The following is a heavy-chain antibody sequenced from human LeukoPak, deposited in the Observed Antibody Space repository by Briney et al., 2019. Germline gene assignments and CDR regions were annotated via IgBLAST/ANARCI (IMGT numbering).Heavy chain of an antibody. Sequence: SVKVSCKASGGTFSSYAISWVRQAPGQGLGWMGGIIPIFGTANYAQKFQGRVTITTDESTSTAYMELSSLRSEDTAVYYCARGRDGYNYQFDYWGQGTLVTVSS. CDR1: GGTFSSYA. V-gene: IGHV1-69*05. CDR2: IIPIFGTA. CDR3: ARGRDGYNYQFDY. J-gene: IGHJ4*02. D-gene: IGHD5-24*01.